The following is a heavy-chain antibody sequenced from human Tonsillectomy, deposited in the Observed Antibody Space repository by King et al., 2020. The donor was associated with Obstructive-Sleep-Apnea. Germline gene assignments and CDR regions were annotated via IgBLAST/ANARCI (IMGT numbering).Heavy chain of an antibody. CDR1: GFTFSSYA. CDR3: ARDGYYDSSGYNPLDY. V-gene: IGHV3-30*04. Sequence: QLVQSGGGVVQPGRSLRLSCAASGFTFSSYAMHWVRQAPGKGLEWVAVISYDGSNKYYADSVKGRFTISRDNSKNTLYLQMNSLRAEDTAMYYCARDGYYDSSGYNPLDYWGQGTLVTVSS. CDR2: ISYDGSNK. J-gene: IGHJ4*02. D-gene: IGHD3-22*01.